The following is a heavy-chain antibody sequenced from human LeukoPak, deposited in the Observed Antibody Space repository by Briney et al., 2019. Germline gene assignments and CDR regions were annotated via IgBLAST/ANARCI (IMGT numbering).Heavy chain of an antibody. V-gene: IGHV3-30*02. CDR2: IRYDGSNK. CDR3: ARGSRSLQNWGSWFDP. J-gene: IGHJ5*02. Sequence: PGGSLRFSCAASGFTFSSYGMHWVRQAPGKGLEWVAFIRYDGSNKYYADSVKGRFTISRDNSKNTLYLQMNSLRAEDTAVYYCARGSRSLQNWGSWFDPWGQGTLVTVSS. CDR1: GFTFSSYG. D-gene: IGHD7-27*01.